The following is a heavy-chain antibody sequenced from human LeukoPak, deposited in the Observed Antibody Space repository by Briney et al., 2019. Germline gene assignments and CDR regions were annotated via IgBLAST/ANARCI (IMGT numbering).Heavy chain of an antibody. CDR1: GFTFSSYG. CDR2: ISYDGTNK. J-gene: IGHJ4*02. V-gene: IGHV3-30*03. CDR3: ATDSSGYYYFEY. D-gene: IGHD3-22*01. Sequence: GGSLRLSCAASGFTFSSYGMHWVRQAPGRGLEWVAIISYDGTNKYYADSVKGRFTISRDNSKNTLYLQMNSLRAEDTAIYYCATDSSGYYYFEYWGQGTLVTVSS.